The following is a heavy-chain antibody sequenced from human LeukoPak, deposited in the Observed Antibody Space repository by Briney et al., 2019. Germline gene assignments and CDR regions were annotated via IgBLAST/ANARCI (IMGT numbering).Heavy chain of an antibody. J-gene: IGHJ5*02. CDR1: GFTFGDYA. D-gene: IGHD6-13*01. Sequence: PGGSLRLSCTASGFTFGDYAMSWVRQAPGKGLEWVGFIRSKVYGGTPEYAASVKGRFTISRDDSKNIASPQMNSLKTEDTAVYYCTRAAAAAATTARFDTWGQGTLVTVSS. CDR3: TRAAAAAATTARFDT. CDR2: IRSKVYGGTP. V-gene: IGHV3-49*04.